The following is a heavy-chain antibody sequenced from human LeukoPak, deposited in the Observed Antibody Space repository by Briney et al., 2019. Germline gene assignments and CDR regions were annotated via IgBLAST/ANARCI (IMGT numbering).Heavy chain of an antibody. CDR1: GYSFSNYW. V-gene: IGHV5-51*01. D-gene: IGHD3-10*01. Sequence: GESLKISCEGSGYSFSNYWIGWVRQMPGKGLEWMGIIYPGDYETRYSPSFQGQVTISADKSISTAYLQWRSLKASDTAMYYCARHIGYYYGSGENFDYWGQGTLVTVSS. CDR3: ARHIGYYYGSGENFDY. J-gene: IGHJ4*02. CDR2: IYPGDYET.